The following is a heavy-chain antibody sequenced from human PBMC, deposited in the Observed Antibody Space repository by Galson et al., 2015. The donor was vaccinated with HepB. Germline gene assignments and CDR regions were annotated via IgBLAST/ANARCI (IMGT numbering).Heavy chain of an antibody. CDR3: ARLGDFSGYTSA. D-gene: IGHD5-18*01. J-gene: IGHJ4*02. Sequence: SLRLSCAASGFKFGGPAIHWVRQGSGKGPEWVGRIRSNANNYATSYVPALEGRFTISRDDSKNMAYLHMRSLKADDTAVYYCARLGDFSGYTSAWGQGTQVTVSS. CDR1: GFKFGGPA. V-gene: IGHV3-73*01. CDR2: IRSNANNYAT.